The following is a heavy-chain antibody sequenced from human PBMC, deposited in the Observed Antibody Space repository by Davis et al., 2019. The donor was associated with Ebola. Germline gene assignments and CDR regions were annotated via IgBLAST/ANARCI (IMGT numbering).Heavy chain of an antibody. Sequence: GESLKISCTASGYVMHWVRQAPGKGLEWVALISFDGSDEVYADSVKGRFTISRDNSKRTISLQMNSLRAEDTAMYYCAKGGIWDYWGQGTLVTVSS. D-gene: IGHD3-16*01. CDR3: AKGGIWDY. J-gene: IGHJ4*02. V-gene: IGHV3-30*04. CDR2: ISFDGSDE. CDR1: GYV.